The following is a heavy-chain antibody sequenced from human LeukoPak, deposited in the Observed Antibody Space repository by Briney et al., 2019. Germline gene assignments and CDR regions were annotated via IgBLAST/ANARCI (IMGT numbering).Heavy chain of an antibody. D-gene: IGHD3-3*02. CDR3: ARDPVLGRRAYYFDY. J-gene: IGHJ4*02. Sequence: PGGSLRLSCVASGITFSSSWMSWVRQAPGKGLEWVSSISSSSYIYYADSVKGRFTISRDNAKNSLYLQMNSLRAEDRAVYYCARDPVLGRRAYYFDYWGQGTLVTVSS. CDR2: ISSSSYI. V-gene: IGHV3-21*01. CDR1: GITFSSSW.